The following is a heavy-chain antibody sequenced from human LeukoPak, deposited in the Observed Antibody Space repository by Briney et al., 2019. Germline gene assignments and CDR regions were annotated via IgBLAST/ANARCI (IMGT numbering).Heavy chain of an antibody. V-gene: IGHV1-18*01. CDR2: ISAYNGNT. CDR1: GYTFTSYG. J-gene: IGHJ4*02. D-gene: IGHD3-3*01. Sequence: ASVKVSCKASGYTFTSYGISWVRQAPGRGLEWMGWISAYNGNTNYAQKLQGRVTMTTDTSTSTAYMELRSLRSDDTAVYYCARDSLVFGVVTPYYFDYWGQGTLVTVSS. CDR3: ARDSLVFGVVTPYYFDY.